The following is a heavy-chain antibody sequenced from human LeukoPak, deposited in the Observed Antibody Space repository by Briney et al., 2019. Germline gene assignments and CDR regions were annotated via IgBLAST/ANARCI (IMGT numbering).Heavy chain of an antibody. D-gene: IGHD3-22*01. J-gene: IGHJ5*02. CDR1: GFTFTRYN. V-gene: IGHV3-48*04. CDR2: INSAGSSI. Sequence: GSLRLSCAGSGFTFTRYNMNWVCQAPGKGLEWIAYINSAGSSIYYADSVKGRFTISRDNVKNSLYLQMHSLRVDDTAVYYCELDSYDSSPSDIWFDPWGQGTLVTVSS. CDR3: ELDSYDSSPSDIWFDP.